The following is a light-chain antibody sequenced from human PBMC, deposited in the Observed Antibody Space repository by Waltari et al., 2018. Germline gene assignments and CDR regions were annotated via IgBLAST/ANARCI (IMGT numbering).Light chain of an antibody. Sequence: AIQLTQSPSFPSASVGDRVTITCRTSQATYSALAWYQQQAGKPPKLLIYDTSTLESGVPSRFSGGGTGAELTLTISSLQPEDVGTYYCQQFNEYPWTFGQGTKVEIK. V-gene: IGKV1D-13*01. J-gene: IGKJ1*01. CDR3: QQFNEYPWT. CDR2: DTS. CDR1: QATYSA.